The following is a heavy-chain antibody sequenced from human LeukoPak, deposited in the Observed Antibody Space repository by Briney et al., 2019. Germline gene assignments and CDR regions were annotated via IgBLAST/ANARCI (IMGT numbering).Heavy chain of an antibody. CDR2: IYPGGNS. Sequence: GGSLRLSCAASGFTFSNYNMNWVRQAPGKGLEWLSVIYPGGNSYYLDSVKGRFTISRDNSKNTLYLQMNSLRVDDTAVYYCARVLVVPNSEDYLDYWGQGTLVTVFS. J-gene: IGHJ4*02. D-gene: IGHD2-2*01. CDR1: GFTFSNYN. CDR3: ARVLVVPNSEDYLDY. V-gene: IGHV3-53*01.